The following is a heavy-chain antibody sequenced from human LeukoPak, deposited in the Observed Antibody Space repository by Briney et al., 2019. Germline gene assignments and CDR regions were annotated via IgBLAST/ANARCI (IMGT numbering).Heavy chain of an antibody. CDR2: INPNSGGT. CDR3: ARVRTGLVKNYYYGMDV. Sequence: ASVKVSCKASGYTFTGYYMHWVRQAPGQGLEWMGWINPNSGGTNYAQKFQGRVTMTRDTSISTAYMELSSLRSDDTAVYYCARVRTGLVKNYYYGMDVWGQGTTVTVSS. J-gene: IGHJ6*02. CDR1: GYTFTGYY. D-gene: IGHD6-19*01. V-gene: IGHV1-2*02.